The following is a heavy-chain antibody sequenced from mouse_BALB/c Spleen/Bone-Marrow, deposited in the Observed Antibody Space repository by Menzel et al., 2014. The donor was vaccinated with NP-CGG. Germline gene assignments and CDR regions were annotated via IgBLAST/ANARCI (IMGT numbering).Heavy chain of an antibody. CDR2: IRNKANGYTT. D-gene: IGHD1-1*01. V-gene: IGHV7-3*02. CDR1: GFTFTDYY. Sequence: EVMLVESGGGLVQPGGSLRLSCATSGFTFTDYYMSWVRQPPGKALEWLGFIRNKANGYTTEYSTSVKGRFAISRDNSQSTLYLQMNTLRAEDSATYYCARGVVATDYWGQGTTLTVSS. J-gene: IGHJ2*01. CDR3: ARGVVATDY.